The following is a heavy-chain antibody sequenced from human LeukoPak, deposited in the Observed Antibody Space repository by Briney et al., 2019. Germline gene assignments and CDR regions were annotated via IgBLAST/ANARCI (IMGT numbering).Heavy chain of an antibody. CDR2: INTNTGNP. J-gene: IGHJ6*03. D-gene: IGHD2-15*01. V-gene: IGHV7-4-1*02. CDR3: AREAYCSGGSCYPNYYYYMDV. CDR1: GYTFTSYA. Sequence: GASVKVSCKASGYTFTSYAMNWVRQAPGQGLEWMGWINTNTGNPTYAQGFTGRFVFSLDTSVSTAYLQISSLKAEDTAVYYCAREAYCSGGSCYPNYYYYMDVWGKGTTVTVSS.